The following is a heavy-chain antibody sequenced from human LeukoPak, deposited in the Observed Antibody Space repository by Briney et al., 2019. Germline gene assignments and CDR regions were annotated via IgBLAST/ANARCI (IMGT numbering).Heavy chain of an antibody. J-gene: IGHJ4*02. CDR1: GGSISSYY. Sequence: SETLSLTCTVSGGSISSYYWSWIRQPPGKGLEWIGYIYYSGGTDYNPSLKSRVTISVDTSKNQFSLKLSSVTAADTAVYYCARGLHGSGSYYNENGLHWGQGTLVTVSS. D-gene: IGHD3-10*01. CDR2: IYYSGGT. CDR3: ARGLHGSGSYYNENGLH. V-gene: IGHV4-59*01.